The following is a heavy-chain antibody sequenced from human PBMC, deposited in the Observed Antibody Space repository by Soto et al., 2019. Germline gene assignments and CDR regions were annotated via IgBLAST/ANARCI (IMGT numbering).Heavy chain of an antibody. Sequence: QVQLQESGPGLVKPSETVSLTCTVSGGSVSPYYWTWVRRPPGKELEWIAYIYYDGTTNYNPSLKSRVTISLDTSKNQFSLRLTSVTAADTAVYYCARGRHWLDYWGQGTLLTVSS. CDR3: ARGRHWLDY. V-gene: IGHV4-59*02. CDR1: GGSVSPYY. CDR2: IYYDGTT. J-gene: IGHJ4*02. D-gene: IGHD6-19*01.